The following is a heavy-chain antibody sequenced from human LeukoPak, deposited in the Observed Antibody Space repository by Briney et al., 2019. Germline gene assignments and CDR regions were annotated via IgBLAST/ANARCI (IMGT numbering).Heavy chain of an antibody. Sequence: TLSLTCTVSGGSISSGGYYWSWIRQHPGKGLEWIGYIYYSGSTYYNPSLKSRVTISVDTSKNQFSLKLSSVTAADTAVYYCARQVAAVRGVIKGWFDPWGQGTLVTVSS. D-gene: IGHD3-10*01. CDR1: GGSISSGGYY. V-gene: IGHV4-31*03. CDR3: ARQVAAVRGVIKGWFDP. CDR2: IYYSGST. J-gene: IGHJ5*02.